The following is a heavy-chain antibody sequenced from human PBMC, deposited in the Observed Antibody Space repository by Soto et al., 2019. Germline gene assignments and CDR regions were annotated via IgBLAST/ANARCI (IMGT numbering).Heavy chain of an antibody. D-gene: IGHD2-21*01. J-gene: IGHJ4*02. CDR3: AKVHIGRGYFDY. CDR1: GFTFSSYA. V-gene: IGHV3-23*01. Sequence: EVQLLESGGGLVQPGGSLRLSCAASGFTFSSYAMSWARQAPGKGLEWVSAISGSGGSTYYADSVKGRFTISRDNSKNTLYLQMNSLRAEDTAVYYCAKVHIGRGYFDYWGQGTLVTVSS. CDR2: ISGSGGST.